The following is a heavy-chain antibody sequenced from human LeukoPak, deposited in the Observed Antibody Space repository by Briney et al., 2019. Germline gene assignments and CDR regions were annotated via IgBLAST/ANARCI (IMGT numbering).Heavy chain of an antibody. J-gene: IGHJ6*03. CDR2: INHSGST. Sequence: SETLSLTCAVYGGSFSGYYWSWIRQPPGKGLEWIGEINHSGSTNYNPSLKSRVTISVDTSKNQFSLKLSSVTAADTAVYYSARPQPSYCSGGSCYVDDYYYMEVCGKGATVTVSS. CDR3: ARPQPSYCSGGSCYVDDYYYMEV. CDR1: GGSFSGYY. V-gene: IGHV4-34*01. D-gene: IGHD2-15*01.